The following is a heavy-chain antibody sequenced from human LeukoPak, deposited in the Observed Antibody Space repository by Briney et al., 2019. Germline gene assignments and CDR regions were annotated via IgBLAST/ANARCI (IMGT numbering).Heavy chain of an antibody. Sequence: SETLSLTCAVSGVSFDDYYWSCVRQTPGKGLEWIGEINHSGYTNDSPSLKSRVTLSIDTSRKQFSLNLRSVTVADTGIYYCTRMTAGHDYWGQGTLVTVSS. CDR2: INHSGYT. CDR1: GVSFDDYY. CDR3: TRMTAGHDY. D-gene: IGHD2-21*02. V-gene: IGHV4-34*01. J-gene: IGHJ4*02.